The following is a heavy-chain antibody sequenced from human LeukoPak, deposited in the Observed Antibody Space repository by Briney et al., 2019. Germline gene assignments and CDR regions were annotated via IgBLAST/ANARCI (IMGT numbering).Heavy chain of an antibody. CDR2: ISYSGSSP. Sequence: GGSLRLSCAASGIRFARYAMTWVRQAPGKGLEWVSAISYSGSSPYYGDSVKGRFTISRDNSKNTVYLQMNSLRDEDTALYYCAKDSSVLPNALDLWGQGTMVTVSS. D-gene: IGHD4/OR15-4a*01. CDR1: GIRFARYA. V-gene: IGHV3-23*01. CDR3: AKDSSVLPNALDL. J-gene: IGHJ3*01.